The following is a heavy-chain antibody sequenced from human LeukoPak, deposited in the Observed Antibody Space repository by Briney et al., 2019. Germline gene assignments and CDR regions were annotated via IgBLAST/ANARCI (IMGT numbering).Heavy chain of an antibody. CDR2: INSDGSST. V-gene: IGHV3-74*01. J-gene: IGHJ6*02. Sequence: GGSLRLSCAASGFTFSSYWMHWVRQAPGKGLVWVSRINSDGSSTSYADSVKGRFTISRDNAKNTLYLQMNSLRAEDTAVYYCARGSGWFGELLEPYYYYGKDVWGQGTTVTVSS. CDR3: ARGSGWFGELLEPYYYYGKDV. CDR1: GFTFSSYW. D-gene: IGHD3-10*01.